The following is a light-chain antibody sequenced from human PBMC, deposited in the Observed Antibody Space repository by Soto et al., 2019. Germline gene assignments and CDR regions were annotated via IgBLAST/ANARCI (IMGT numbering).Light chain of an antibody. Sequence: QSVLTQPASVSGSPGQSITISCTGTSSDVGGYNYVSWYQQYPGKAPQLMIYAVSNRPSGVSNRFSASKSGNTASLFISGLQAEDEADYYCSSYTSDSSYVFGSGTKVTVL. V-gene: IGLV2-14*01. CDR1: SSDVGGYNY. CDR2: AVS. J-gene: IGLJ1*01. CDR3: SSYTSDSSYV.